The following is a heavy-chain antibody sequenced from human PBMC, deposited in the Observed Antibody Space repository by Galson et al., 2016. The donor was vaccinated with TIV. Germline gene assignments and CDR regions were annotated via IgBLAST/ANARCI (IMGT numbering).Heavy chain of an antibody. J-gene: IGHJ4*02. D-gene: IGHD6-25*01. CDR2: IKQDGSVK. Sequence: SLRLSCAASGFTFSSYWMIWFRQAPGKGLEWVANIKQDGSVKYYVDSVKGRFTISRDNAKNAVYLQMNSLRAEDTAVYYCWRGGIAPGEYWGQGILVTVSS. V-gene: IGHV3-7*03. CDR3: WRGGIAPGEY. CDR1: GFTFSSYW.